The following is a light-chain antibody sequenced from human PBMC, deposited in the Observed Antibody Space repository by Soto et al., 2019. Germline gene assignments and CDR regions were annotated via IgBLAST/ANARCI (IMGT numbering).Light chain of an antibody. J-gene: IGLJ2*01. Sequence: QSALTQPASVSGSPGQSITISCTGPSSDVGGYNYVSWYQHHPGKAPKFMIYDVSNRPSGVSNRFSGSKSGNTASLTISGLQAEDEADYYCTSYTSSSTLIFGGGTKLTVL. V-gene: IGLV2-14*03. CDR2: DVS. CDR1: SSDVGGYNY. CDR3: TSYTSSSTLI.